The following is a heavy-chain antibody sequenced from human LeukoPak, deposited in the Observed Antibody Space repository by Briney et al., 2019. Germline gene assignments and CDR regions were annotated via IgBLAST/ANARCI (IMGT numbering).Heavy chain of an antibody. D-gene: IGHD1-7*01. CDR2: ISWNSGSV. V-gene: IGHV3-9*03. Sequence: SGGSLRLSCAASGFTFDDYAMHWVRQAPGKGLEWVSGISWNSGSVAYAVSVKGRFTISRDNAKNSLYLQMTSLRVEDMALYYCTKDALPGLIGTTPRFDYWGQGTLVTVSS. CDR3: TKDALPGLIGTTPRFDY. J-gene: IGHJ4*02. CDR1: GFTFDDYA.